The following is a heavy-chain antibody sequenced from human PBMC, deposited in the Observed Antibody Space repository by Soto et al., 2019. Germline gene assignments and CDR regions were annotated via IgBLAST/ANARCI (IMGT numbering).Heavy chain of an antibody. CDR1: GFTFSDYY. CDR3: ARAISRSWSPLGLDP. Sequence: PGGSLRLSCAASGFTFSDYYMSWIRQAPGKGLEWVSYISSSGSTIYYADSVKGRFTISRDNAKNSLYLQMNSLRAEDTAVYYCARAISRSWSPLGLDPWGQGTLVTVSS. D-gene: IGHD6-13*01. V-gene: IGHV3-11*01. CDR2: ISSSGSTI. J-gene: IGHJ5*02.